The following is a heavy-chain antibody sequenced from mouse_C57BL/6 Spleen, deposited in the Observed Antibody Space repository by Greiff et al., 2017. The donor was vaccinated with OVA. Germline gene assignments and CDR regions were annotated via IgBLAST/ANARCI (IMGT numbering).Heavy chain of an antibody. CDR3: ARSPPSHYYAMDY. J-gene: IGHJ4*01. D-gene: IGHD2-10*02. CDR1: GFTFTDYY. CDR2: IRNKANGYTT. V-gene: IGHV7-3*01. Sequence: EVNLVESGGGLVQPGGSLSLSCAASGFTFTDYYMSWVRQPPGKALEWLGFIRNKANGYTTEYSASVKGRFTISRDNSQSILYLQMNALRAEDSATYYCARSPPSHYYAMDYWGQGTSVTVSS.